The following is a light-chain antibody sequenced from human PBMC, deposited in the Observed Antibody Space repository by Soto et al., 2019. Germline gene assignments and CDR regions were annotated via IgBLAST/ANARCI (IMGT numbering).Light chain of an antibody. CDR2: LNSDGRH. V-gene: IGLV4-69*01. CDR1: SGHSSNA. CDR3: QTWGTGIRV. Sequence: QLVLTQSPSASASLGASVKLTCTLSSGHSSNAIAWHQQQPEKGPRYLMKLNSDGRHSKGDGIPDRFSGSSSGAERYLTISNLQSEDEADYYCQTWGTGIRVFGGGTQLTVL. J-gene: IGLJ3*02.